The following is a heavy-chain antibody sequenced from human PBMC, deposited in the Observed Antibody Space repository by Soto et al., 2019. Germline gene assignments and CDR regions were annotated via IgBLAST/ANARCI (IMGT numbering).Heavy chain of an antibody. CDR2: VSTYNGNT. CDR1: GYIFTSFG. Sequence: QVQLVQSGAEVKKPGASVKVSCKASGYIFTSFGITWVRQAPGQGLEWMGWVSTYNGNTKYAQKLQGRVTMSTDTSTSKAYMGLRSLRSDDTAVYYCTRGAGQGSGSYDWGQGTLVTVSS. J-gene: IGHJ4*02. V-gene: IGHV1-18*01. D-gene: IGHD3-10*01. CDR3: TRGAGQGSGSYD.